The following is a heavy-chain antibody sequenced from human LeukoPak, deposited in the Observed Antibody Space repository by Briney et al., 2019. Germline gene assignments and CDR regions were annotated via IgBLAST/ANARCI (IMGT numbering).Heavy chain of an antibody. V-gene: IGHV4-39*07. CDR3: ARGGTFWDS. Sequence: SETLSLTCTVSGGSIRTTSYYWGWIRQSPGRKPEWIGTIYFSGSTYYNPSLESRVTISVDTSNNQFSLKLNSVTAADTAVYYCARGGTFWDSWGQGTLVTVSS. CDR1: GGSIRTTSYY. D-gene: IGHD3-3*01. J-gene: IGHJ4*02. CDR2: IYFSGST.